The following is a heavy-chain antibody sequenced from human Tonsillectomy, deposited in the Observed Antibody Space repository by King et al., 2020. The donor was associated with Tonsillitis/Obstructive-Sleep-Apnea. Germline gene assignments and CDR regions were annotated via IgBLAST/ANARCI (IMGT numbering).Heavy chain of an antibody. CDR1: GFTFSSYS. CDR2: ISSGSSYI. J-gene: IGHJ4*02. Sequence: VQLVESGGGLVKPGGSLRLSCAASGFTFSSYSMNWVRQAPGKGLEWVSFISSGSSYIYYADSVEGRFTISRDNAKNSLYLQMNSLRAEDTAVYYCARGSSGWYTLSNWGQGTLVTVSS. D-gene: IGHD6-19*01. CDR3: ARGSSGWYTLSN. V-gene: IGHV3-21*01.